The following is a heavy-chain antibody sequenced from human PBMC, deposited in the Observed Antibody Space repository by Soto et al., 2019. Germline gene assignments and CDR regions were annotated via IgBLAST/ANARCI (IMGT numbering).Heavy chain of an antibody. V-gene: IGHV1-18*01. J-gene: IGHJ4*02. CDR3: ARGRDYSNLGSDY. CDR2: ISAYNGNT. D-gene: IGHD4-4*01. Sequence: ASVRSSKASGYTFTSYSIRWVRQAPGEGLEWMGWISAYNGNTNYAQKLQGRVTMTTDTSTSTAYMELRSLRSDDTAVYYCARGRDYSNLGSDYWGQGTLVTVSS. CDR1: GYTFTSYS.